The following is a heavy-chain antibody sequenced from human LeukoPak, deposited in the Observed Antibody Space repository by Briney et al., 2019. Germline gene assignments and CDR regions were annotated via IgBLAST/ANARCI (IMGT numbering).Heavy chain of an antibody. CDR1: GGSISSYY. V-gene: IGHV4-39*01. CDR3: ARRGAAALSFDP. D-gene: IGHD6-13*01. Sequence: SETLSLTGTVSGGSISSYYWGWIRQPPGKGLEWIGSIYYSGSTYYNPSLKSRVTISVDTSKNQFSLKLSSVTAADTAVYYCARRGAAALSFDPWGQGTLVTVSS. J-gene: IGHJ5*02. CDR2: IYYSGST.